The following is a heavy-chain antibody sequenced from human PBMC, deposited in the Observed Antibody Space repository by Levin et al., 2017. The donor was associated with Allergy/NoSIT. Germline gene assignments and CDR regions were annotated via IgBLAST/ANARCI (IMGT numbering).Heavy chain of an antibody. CDR2: ISSSSSTI. D-gene: IGHD6-19*01. J-gene: IGHJ4*02. CDR1: GFTFSSYS. Sequence: PGESLKISCAASGFTFSSYSMNWVRQAPGKGLEWVSYISSSSSTIYYADSVKGRFTISRDNAKNSLYLQMNSLRDEDTAVYYCAREPNPLVPSSIAVAGGVLFDYWGQGTLVTVSS. CDR3: AREPNPLVPSSIAVAGGVLFDY. V-gene: IGHV3-48*02.